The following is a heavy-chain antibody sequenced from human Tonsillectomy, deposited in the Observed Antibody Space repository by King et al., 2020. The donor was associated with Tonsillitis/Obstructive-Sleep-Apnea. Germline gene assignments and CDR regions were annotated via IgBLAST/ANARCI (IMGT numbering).Heavy chain of an antibody. CDR1: GGSISSYY. D-gene: IGHD6-19*01. CDR3: ARDRAGIAVAGNYYYMDV. J-gene: IGHJ6*03. CDR2: IYYSVST. V-gene: IGHV4-59*01. Sequence: QLQESGPVLVKPSETLSLTCTVSGGSISSYYWGCIRQPPGKGLECIWYIYYSVSTTYNPSPKSRVPISVDTSKNPFSLKLSSVTAADTAVYYCARDRAGIAVAGNYYYMDVWGKGTTVTVSS.